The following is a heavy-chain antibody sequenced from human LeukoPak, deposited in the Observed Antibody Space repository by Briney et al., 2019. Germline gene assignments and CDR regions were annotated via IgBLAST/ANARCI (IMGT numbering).Heavy chain of an antibody. D-gene: IGHD2-15*01. CDR2: TVGSRPDT. CDR1: GFTFTNYA. J-gene: IGHJ4*02. CDR3: TKAPRNSCTGACCYTFDH. Sequence: SVGSLRLSCAASGFTFTNYAMSWVRQTPGQGLEWVAATVGSRPDTYHPDSVKGRFTVSSDNSRNTMYLQMNGLRVEDTAIYYCTKAPRNSCTGACCYTFDHWGQGTLVTVSS. V-gene: IGHV3-23*01.